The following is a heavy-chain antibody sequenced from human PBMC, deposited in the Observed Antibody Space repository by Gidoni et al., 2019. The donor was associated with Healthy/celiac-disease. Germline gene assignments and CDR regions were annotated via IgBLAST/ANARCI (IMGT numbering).Heavy chain of an antibody. Sequence: QVQLQQWGAGLFKPSKTRSLTCAVYGGSFSGYYWSWIRQPPGKGLEWIGEIYHSGSTNYNPSLNSRVTISVDTPKSQFTLKLSSVTAADTAVYYWARGLSGSLWGQGTLVTVSS. V-gene: IGHV4-34*01. D-gene: IGHD3-3*01. J-gene: IGHJ4*02. CDR1: GGSFSGYY. CDR2: IYHSGST. CDR3: ARGLSGSL.